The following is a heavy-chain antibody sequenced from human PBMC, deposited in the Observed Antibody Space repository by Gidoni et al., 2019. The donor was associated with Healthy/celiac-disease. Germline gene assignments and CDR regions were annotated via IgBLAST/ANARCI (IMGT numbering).Heavy chain of an antibody. D-gene: IGHD2-2*01. V-gene: IGHV3-15*01. CDR2: IKSKTYGGTT. CDR3: TTLGGYVKVYWYFDL. CDR1: GFTFSNAW. Sequence: EVQLVESGGGLVKPGGSLRLSCAASGFTFSNAWMGWVRQGPGKGLEWVGRIKSKTYGGTTDYAAPVKGRFTISRDDSKNTLYLQMNSVKTEDTAVYYCTTLGGYVKVYWYFDLWGRGTLVTVSS. J-gene: IGHJ2*01.